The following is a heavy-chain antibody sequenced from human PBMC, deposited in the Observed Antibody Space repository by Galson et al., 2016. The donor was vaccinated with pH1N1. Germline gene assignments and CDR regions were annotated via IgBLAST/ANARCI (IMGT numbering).Heavy chain of an antibody. Sequence: SLRLSCAASGFTFSHYWMSWVRQAPGKGLEWVANIKENGSEKYYLDYVKGRFTISRDNAKHSVSLQLDSLRAEDTAVCYCAGNLFSASESPFEYWGQGALVTVSS. CDR3: AGNLFSASESPFEY. D-gene: IGHD6-19*01. V-gene: IGHV3-7*01. CDR2: IKENGSEK. J-gene: IGHJ4*02. CDR1: GFTFSHYW.